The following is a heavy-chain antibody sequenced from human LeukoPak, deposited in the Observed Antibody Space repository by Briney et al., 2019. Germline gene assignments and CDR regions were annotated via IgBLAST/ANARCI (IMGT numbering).Heavy chain of an antibody. CDR2: IYSGGST. D-gene: IGHD3-22*01. J-gene: IGHJ6*02. V-gene: IGHV3-53*01. Sequence: PGGSLRLSCAASGFTVSSNYMSWVRQAPGKGLEWVSVIYSGGSTYYADSVKGRFTISRDNSKNTLYLQMNSLRAEDTAVYYCARDRIVVAYSGYHYYYGMDVWGQGTTVTVSS. CDR1: GFTVSSNY. CDR3: ARDRIVVAYSGYHYYYGMDV.